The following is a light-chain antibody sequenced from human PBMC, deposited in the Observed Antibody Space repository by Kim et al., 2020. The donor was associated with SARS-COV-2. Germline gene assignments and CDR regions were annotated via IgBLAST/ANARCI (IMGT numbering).Light chain of an antibody. V-gene: IGKV1-27*01. CDR3: QKYNDVPYT. J-gene: IGKJ2*01. CDR2: GAS. Sequence: SASVADTVTLTCRASQVISHYLAWYQQRPGKVPELLIYGASILQSGVPSRFSGSGSRTDFTLTITNMQPEDVGTYYCQKYNDVPYTFGQGTKLEI. CDR1: QVISHY.